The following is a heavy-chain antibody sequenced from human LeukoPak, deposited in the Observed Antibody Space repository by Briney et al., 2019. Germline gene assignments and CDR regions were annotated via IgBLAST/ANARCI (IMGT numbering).Heavy chain of an antibody. J-gene: IGHJ6*02. CDR1: GFTFSNAW. D-gene: IGHD3-3*01. Sequence: GGSLRLSCAASGFTFSNAWMSWVRQAPGKGLEWVGRIKSKTDGGTTDYAAPVKGRFTISRDDSKNTLYLQMNSLKTEDTAVYYCTTDMYYDFWSGYDRARYDYYGMDAWGQGTTVTVSS. V-gene: IGHV3-15*01. CDR3: TTDMYYDFWSGYDRARYDYYGMDA. CDR2: IKSKTDGGTT.